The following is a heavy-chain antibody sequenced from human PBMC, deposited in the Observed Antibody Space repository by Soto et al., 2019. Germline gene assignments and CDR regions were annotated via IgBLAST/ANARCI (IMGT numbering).Heavy chain of an antibody. CDR3: ARTTAVANPLRSRYFFDY. Sequence: PSETLSLTCSVSGGSVSNKTYYWSWIRQPPGKRLEWIGYVYYSGTTNYNPSLKSRVTISVDLSKTQFSLSLSSVTTADTALYYCARTTAVANPLRSRYFFDYLGQGTLVTVSS. CDR1: GGSVSNKTYY. CDR2: VYYSGTT. D-gene: IGHD4-17*01. V-gene: IGHV4-61*01. J-gene: IGHJ4*02.